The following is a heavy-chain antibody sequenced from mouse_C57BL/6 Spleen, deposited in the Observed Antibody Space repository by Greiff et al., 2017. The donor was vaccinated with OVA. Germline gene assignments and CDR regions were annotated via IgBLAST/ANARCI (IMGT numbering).Heavy chain of an antibody. D-gene: IGHD2-4*01. CDR1: GYAFSSSW. J-gene: IGHJ4*01. V-gene: IGHV1-82*01. CDR3: ARDYYDYGDAMDY. CDR2: IYPGDGDT. Sequence: VQLQQSGPELVKPGASVKISCKASGYAFSSSWMNWVKQRPGKGLEWIGRIYPGDGDTNYNGKFKGKATLTADKSSSTAYMQLSSLTSEDSAVYFCARDYYDYGDAMDYWGQGTSVTVSS.